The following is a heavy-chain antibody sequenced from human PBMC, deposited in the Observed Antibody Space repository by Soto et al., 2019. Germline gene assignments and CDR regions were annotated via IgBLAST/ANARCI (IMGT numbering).Heavy chain of an antibody. J-gene: IGHJ6*02. CDR2: ISYDGSNK. CDR1: GFTFSSYA. CDR3: ARPSGTTIFGVVINPYYYYGMDV. D-gene: IGHD3-3*01. Sequence: PVGSPSLSCAASGFTFSSYAMHWVRQAPVKGLEWLAVISYDGSNKYYADSVKGRFTISRDNSKNTLYLQMNSLRAEDTAMYYCARPSGTTIFGVVINPYYYYGMDVWGQGTTVTVSS. V-gene: IGHV3-30-3*01.